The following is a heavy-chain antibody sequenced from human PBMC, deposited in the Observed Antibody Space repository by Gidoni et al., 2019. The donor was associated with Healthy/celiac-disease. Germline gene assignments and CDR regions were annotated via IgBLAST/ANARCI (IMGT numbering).Heavy chain of an antibody. Sequence: EVQLVESGGGSVQPGRSLRLSCAASGFTFDDYALPWVRQAPGKGLEWVSGISWNSGSIGYADSVKGRFTISRDNAKNSLYLQMNSLRAEDTALYYCAKDLRAGYYGSGSYSTAFDIWGQGTMVTVSS. J-gene: IGHJ3*02. V-gene: IGHV3-9*01. CDR3: AKDLRAGYYGSGSYSTAFDI. CDR1: GFTFDDYA. CDR2: ISWNSGSI. D-gene: IGHD3-10*01.